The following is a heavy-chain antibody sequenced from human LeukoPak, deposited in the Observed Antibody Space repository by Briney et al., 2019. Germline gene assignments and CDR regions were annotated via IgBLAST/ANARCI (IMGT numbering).Heavy chain of an antibody. CDR1: GYSFASSW. J-gene: IGHJ4*02. Sequence: GESLKISCKGSGYSFASSWIGWVRQMPGRGLEWMGIVYPGDSDTRYSPSFQGLVTISADKSISTAYLQWSSLKASDTAIYFCVRRGGTAEGGRADYWGQGTLVTVSS. CDR2: VYPGDSDT. V-gene: IGHV5-51*01. D-gene: IGHD2-15*01. CDR3: VRRGGTAEGGRADY.